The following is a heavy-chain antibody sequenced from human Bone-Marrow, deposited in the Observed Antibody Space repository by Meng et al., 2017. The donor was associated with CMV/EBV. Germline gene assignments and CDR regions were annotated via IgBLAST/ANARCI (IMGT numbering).Heavy chain of an antibody. CDR2: INPNSGGT. CDR1: GYTFTGYY. V-gene: IGHV1-2*02. D-gene: IGHD1-26*01. Sequence: ASVKVSCKASGYTFTGYYMHWVRQAPGQGLEWMGWINPNSGGTNYAQKFQGRVTMTRDKSISTAYLQWSSLKASDTAMYYCARGNEWGWNYNDYCGQGTLVTVSS. CDR3: ARGNEWGWNYNDY. J-gene: IGHJ4*02.